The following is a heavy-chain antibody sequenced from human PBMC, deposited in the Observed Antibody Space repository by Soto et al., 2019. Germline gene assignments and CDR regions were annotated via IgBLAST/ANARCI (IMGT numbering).Heavy chain of an antibody. CDR1: GFTFSSYA. Sequence: GGSLRLSCAASGFTFSSYAMPCVRQAPGKGLEWVALISYDGSDKDYADSVKGRFTISRDNSRNTLFLQMNSLRAEDTAVYYCARYYYKYYDSSGYYRSPAYWGQGTLVTVSS. J-gene: IGHJ4*02. V-gene: IGHV3-30-3*01. CDR3: ARYYYKYYDSSGYYRSPAY. CDR2: ISYDGSDK. D-gene: IGHD3-22*01.